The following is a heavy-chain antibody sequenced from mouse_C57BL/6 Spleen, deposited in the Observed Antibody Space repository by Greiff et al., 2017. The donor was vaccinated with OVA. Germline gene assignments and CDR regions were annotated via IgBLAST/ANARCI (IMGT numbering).Heavy chain of an antibody. V-gene: IGHV1-69*01. CDR2: IDPSDSYT. D-gene: IGHD1-1*01. J-gene: IGHJ4*01. Sequence: VKLQESGAELVMPGASVKLSCKASGYTFTSYWMHWVKQRPGQGLEWIGEIDPSDSYTNYNQKFKGKSTLTVDKSSSTAYMQLSSLTSEDSAVYYCARAYYYGSHAMDYWGQGTSVTVSS. CDR1: GYTFTSYW. CDR3: ARAYYYGSHAMDY.